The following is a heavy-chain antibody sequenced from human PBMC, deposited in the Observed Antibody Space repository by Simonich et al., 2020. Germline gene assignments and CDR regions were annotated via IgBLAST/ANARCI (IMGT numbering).Heavy chain of an antibody. CDR1: GGSFSGYY. D-gene: IGHD3-10*01. Sequence: QVQLQQWGAGLLKPSATLSLTCAVYGGSFSGYYWSWIRQPPGKGLEWIWEINHSGSTNYNPSLKSRVTISVDTSKNQFSPKLSSVTAADTAVYYCARRRKVRGVQYYFDYWGQGTLVTVSS. CDR2: INHSGST. V-gene: IGHV4-34*01. CDR3: ARRRKVRGVQYYFDY. J-gene: IGHJ4*02.